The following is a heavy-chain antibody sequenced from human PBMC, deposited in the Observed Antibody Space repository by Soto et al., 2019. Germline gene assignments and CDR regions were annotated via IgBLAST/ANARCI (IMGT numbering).Heavy chain of an antibody. D-gene: IGHD3-9*01. CDR3: ARDPPFSDILTGLNWFDP. CDR2: ISSSSSYI. J-gene: IGHJ5*02. Sequence: PGGSPRLSCAAPGFTFRSYSMNWGRQAPGEGVEWVSSISSSSSYIYYADSVKGRFTISRDNAKNSLYLQMNSLRAEDTAVYYCARDPPFSDILTGLNWFDPWGQGTLVTVS. CDR1: GFTFRSYS. V-gene: IGHV3-21*01.